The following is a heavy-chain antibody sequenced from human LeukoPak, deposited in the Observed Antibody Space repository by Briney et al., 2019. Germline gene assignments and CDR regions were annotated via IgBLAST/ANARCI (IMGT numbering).Heavy chain of an antibody. CDR1: GYPFTSYA. Sequence: ASVKVSCKASGYPFTSYAMHWVRQAPGQRLEWMGWINAGNGNTKYSQKFQGRVTITRDTSASTAYMELSSLRSEDTAVYYCARAMGLDSSGYPIYGMDVWGQGTTVTVSS. J-gene: IGHJ6*02. D-gene: IGHD3-22*01. CDR3: ARAMGLDSSGYPIYGMDV. V-gene: IGHV1-3*01. CDR2: INAGNGNT.